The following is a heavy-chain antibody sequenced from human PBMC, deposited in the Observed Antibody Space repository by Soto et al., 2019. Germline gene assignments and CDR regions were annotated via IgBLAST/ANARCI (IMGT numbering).Heavy chain of an antibody. CDR1: GDSMGSGGHY. J-gene: IGHJ4*02. V-gene: IGHV4-31*03. Sequence: KPSETLSLTCSVSGDSMGSGGHYYNWIRQIPGKGLEWIGYIYYSGATHYNPSLRGRVSISIDTSKNQFSLRLISVSAADTALYFCARDKNLEPTVWGYWGQGTQVTVSS. CDR3: ARDKNLEPTVWGY. CDR2: IYYSGAT. D-gene: IGHD7-27*01.